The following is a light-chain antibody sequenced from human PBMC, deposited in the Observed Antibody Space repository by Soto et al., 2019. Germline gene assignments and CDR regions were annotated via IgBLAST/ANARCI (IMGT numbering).Light chain of an antibody. Sequence: EKVMTQSPATLSVSPGERATLSCRASENIKNRLAWYQQKPGQGPRLLIYDAFTRATDIPARFSASASGTEFTLTISSLQSEDSAFYYCQQYDDWPLTLGGGTKVEIK. V-gene: IGKV3-15*01. CDR1: ENIKNR. CDR3: QQYDDWPLT. CDR2: DAF. J-gene: IGKJ4*01.